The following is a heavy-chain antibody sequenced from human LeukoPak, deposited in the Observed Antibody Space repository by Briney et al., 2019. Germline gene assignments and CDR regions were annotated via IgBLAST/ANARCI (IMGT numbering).Heavy chain of an antibody. Sequence: ASVKVSCKASGYTFSSFGITWVRQAPGQGLEWMGWISAYNGNTNYAQKFQGRVIMTTDTSTSTASMELRSLRSDDTAVYYCARARGYGGWYLDLWGRGTLVTVSS. CDR1: GYTFSSFG. D-gene: IGHD4-23*01. V-gene: IGHV1-18*01. CDR2: ISAYNGNT. J-gene: IGHJ2*01. CDR3: ARARGYGGWYLDL.